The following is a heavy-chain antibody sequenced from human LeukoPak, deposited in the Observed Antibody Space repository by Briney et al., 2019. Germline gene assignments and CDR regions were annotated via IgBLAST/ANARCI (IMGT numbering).Heavy chain of an antibody. CDR1: GFTFSNYA. Sequence: GGSLRLSCAASGFTFSNYAMHWVRQAPGKGLEWVAVTSYDGSNLYYADSAKGRFTISRDNSKNTLYLQMNSLRAEDTAVYYCAKAGSGLDYGGGHAFDIWGQGTMVTVSS. D-gene: IGHD3-16*01. CDR3: AKAGSGLDYGGGHAFDI. V-gene: IGHV3-30-3*01. J-gene: IGHJ3*02. CDR2: TSYDGSNL.